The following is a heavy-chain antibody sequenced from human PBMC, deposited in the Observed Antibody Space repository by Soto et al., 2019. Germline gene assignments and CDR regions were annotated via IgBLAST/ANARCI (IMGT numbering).Heavy chain of an antibody. CDR2: IISSGSTI. J-gene: IGHJ4*02. CDR3: ARHLIASAVTGGDY. Sequence: GGSLRLSCAASGFTFSDYYMSWIRQAPGKGLEWVSYIISSGSTIYYADSVKGRFTISRDNAKNSLYLQMNSLRAEDTAVYFGARHLIASAVTGGDYWGQGTLVTVSS. D-gene: IGHD6-13*01. CDR1: GFTFSDYY. V-gene: IGHV3-11*01.